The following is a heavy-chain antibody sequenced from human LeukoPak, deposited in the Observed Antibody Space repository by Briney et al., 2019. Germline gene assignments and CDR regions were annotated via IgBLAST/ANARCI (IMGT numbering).Heavy chain of an antibody. J-gene: IGHJ1*01. CDR1: GFTFSTYG. Sequence: GGSLRLSCETSGFTFSTYGMHWVRQAPGKGLEWVALISFDGSDKSYGTSVKGRFTISRDNSKNTVSLRINSLRVEDTGMYYCARDLDDYNDFPPIFQYWGQGTQVIVSS. CDR3: ARDLDDYNDFPPIFQY. V-gene: IGHV3-30*03. CDR2: ISFDGSDK. D-gene: IGHD5-24*01.